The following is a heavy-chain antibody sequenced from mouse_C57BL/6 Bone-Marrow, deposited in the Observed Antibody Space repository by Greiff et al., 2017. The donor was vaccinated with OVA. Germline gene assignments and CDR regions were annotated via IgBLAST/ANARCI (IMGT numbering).Heavy chain of an antibody. CDR3: EREDDYDWYFDV. J-gene: IGHJ1*03. CDR2: IYPGDGDT. Sequence: QVQLQQSGPELVKPGASVKISCKASGYAFSSSWMTWVKQRPGKGLEWIGRIYPGDGDTNYNGKFKGKATLTADKSSSTAYMQLSRLTSEDSAVYSCEREDDYDWYFDVWGRGTTVTVSA. D-gene: IGHD2-4*01. CDR1: GYAFSSSW. V-gene: IGHV1-82*01.